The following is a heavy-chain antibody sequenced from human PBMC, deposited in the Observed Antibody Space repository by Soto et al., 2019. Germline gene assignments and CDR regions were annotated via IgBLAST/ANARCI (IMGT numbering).Heavy chain of an antibody. Sequence: EVSLRLPCSASGFTFSSYSMNWVRQAPGKGLEWVSSISSSSSYIYYADSVKGRFTISRDNAKNALYLQMNGPRAEDTAVYDCAREGPIPMVRGVIIIEDYYYSDMYILCQGTTLPVS. D-gene: IGHD3-10*01. CDR3: AREGPIPMVRGVIIIEDYYYSDMYI. CDR1: GFTFSSYS. CDR2: ISSSSSYI. J-gene: IGHJ6*02. V-gene: IGHV3-21*01.